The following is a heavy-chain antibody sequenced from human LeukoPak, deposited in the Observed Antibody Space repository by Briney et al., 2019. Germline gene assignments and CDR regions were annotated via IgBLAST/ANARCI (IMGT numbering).Heavy chain of an antibody. CDR1: GYTFTGYY. CDR2: INPNSGGT. V-gene: IGHV1-2*02. D-gene: IGHD3-10*01. J-gene: IGHJ3*02. CDR3: ARPLWFGELLMGGAFDI. Sequence: ASAKVSCKASGYTFTGYYMHWVRQAPGQGLEWMGWINPNSGGTNYAQKFQGRVTMTRDTSISTAYMELSRLRSDDTAVYYCARPLWFGELLMGGAFDIWGQGTMVTVSS.